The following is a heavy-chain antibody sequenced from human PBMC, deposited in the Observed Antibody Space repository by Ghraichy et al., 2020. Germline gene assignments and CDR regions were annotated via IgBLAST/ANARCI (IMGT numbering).Heavy chain of an antibody. V-gene: IGHV1-2*04. CDR2: INPNSGGT. J-gene: IGHJ5*02. D-gene: IGHD3-22*01. Sequence: ASVKVSCKASGYTFTGYYMHWVRQAPGQGLEWMGWINPNSGGTNYAQKFQGWVTMTRDTSISTAYMELSRLRSDDTAVYYCARGGRQYYDSSGYPTTIPYFDPWGQGTLVTVSS. CDR3: ARGGRQYYDSSGYPTTIPYFDP. CDR1: GYTFTGYY.